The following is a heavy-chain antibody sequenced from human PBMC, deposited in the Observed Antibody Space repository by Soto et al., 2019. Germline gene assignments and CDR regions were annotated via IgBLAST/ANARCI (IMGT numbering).Heavy chain of an antibody. Sequence: PSETLSLTCTVFGGSISSGGYYWSWIRQHPGKGLEWIGNIYYTGSTHYDPSLKSRITISLDTSKNQISLKLSSVTAADTAVYYCASSPVTGIYYAMDVWGQGTTVTVSS. CDR3: ASSPVTGIYYAMDV. CDR2: IYYTGST. D-gene: IGHD6-19*01. CDR1: GGSISSGGYY. J-gene: IGHJ6*02. V-gene: IGHV4-31*03.